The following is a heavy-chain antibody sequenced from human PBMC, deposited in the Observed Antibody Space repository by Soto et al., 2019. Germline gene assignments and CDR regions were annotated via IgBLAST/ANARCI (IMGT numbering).Heavy chain of an antibody. J-gene: IGHJ6*03. D-gene: IGHD3-3*01. CDR1: GYTFTSYG. CDR3: ARNFIDIPDFASYYYYYYMDV. Sequence: ASVKVSCNASGYTFTSYGISLVRQAPGQGLEWMGWISAYNGNTNYAQKLQGRVTMTTDTSTSTAYMELRSLRSDDTAVYYCARNFIDIPDFASYYYYYYMDVWGKGTTVTVSS. CDR2: ISAYNGNT. V-gene: IGHV1-18*01.